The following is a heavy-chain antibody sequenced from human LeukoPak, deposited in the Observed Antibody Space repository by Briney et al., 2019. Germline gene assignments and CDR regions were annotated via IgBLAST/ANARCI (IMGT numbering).Heavy chain of an antibody. Sequence: GGSLRLSCAASGFTFSSYGMHWVRQAPGKGLEWVAVISYDGSNKYYADSVKGRFTISRDNSKNTLYLQMNSLRAEDTAAYYCAKDHPLLWFGELLPRFEDWGQGTLVTVSS. CDR3: AKDHPLLWFGELLPRFED. CDR2: ISYDGSNK. D-gene: IGHD3-10*01. CDR1: GFTFSSYG. J-gene: IGHJ4*02. V-gene: IGHV3-30*18.